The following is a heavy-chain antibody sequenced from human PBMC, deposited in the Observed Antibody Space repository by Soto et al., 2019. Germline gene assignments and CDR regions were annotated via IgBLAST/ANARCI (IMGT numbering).Heavy chain of an antibody. V-gene: IGHV4-31*03. Sequence: QVQLQESGPGLVKPSQTLSLTCTVSGGSISSGGYYWSWIRQHPGKGLAWIGYIYYSGSTYYNPSLKSRVTISVDTSKNQFSLKLSSVTAADTAVYYCARGGDCSGGSCYSAAFDIWGQGTMVTVSS. D-gene: IGHD2-15*01. CDR2: IYYSGST. CDR3: ARGGDCSGGSCYSAAFDI. J-gene: IGHJ3*02. CDR1: GGSISSGGYY.